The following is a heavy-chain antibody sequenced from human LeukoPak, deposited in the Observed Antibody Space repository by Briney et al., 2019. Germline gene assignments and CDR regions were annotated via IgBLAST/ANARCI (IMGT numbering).Heavy chain of an antibody. J-gene: IGHJ4*02. D-gene: IGHD6-13*01. CDR3: ARDRGIAAAGRSNYFDY. Sequence: PGGSLRLSCAASGFTFSSYSMNWVRQAPGKGLEWVSSISSSSSYIYYADSVKGRFTISRDNAKNSLYLQMNSLRAEDTAAYYCARDRGIAAAGRSNYFDYWGQGTLVTVSS. CDR1: GFTFSSYS. CDR2: ISSSSSYI. V-gene: IGHV3-21*01.